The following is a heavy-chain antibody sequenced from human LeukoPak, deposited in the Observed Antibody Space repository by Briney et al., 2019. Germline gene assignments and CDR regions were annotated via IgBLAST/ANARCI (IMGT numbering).Heavy chain of an antibody. D-gene: IGHD5-12*01. J-gene: IGHJ4*02. Sequence: GGSLRLSCAASGFTFSSYAMHWVRQAPGKGLEWVAVISYDGSNKYYADSVKGRFTISRDNSKNTLYLQMNSLRAEDTAVYYCARDFSVATTLPWFDYWGQGTLVTVSS. CDR3: ARDFSVATTLPWFDY. V-gene: IGHV3-30-3*01. CDR1: GFTFSSYA. CDR2: ISYDGSNK.